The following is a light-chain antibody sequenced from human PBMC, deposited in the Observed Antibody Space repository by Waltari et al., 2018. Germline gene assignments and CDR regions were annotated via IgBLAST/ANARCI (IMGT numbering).Light chain of an antibody. CDR1: SSNIGSNT. V-gene: IGLV1-44*01. Sequence: QSVLTQPPSASGTPGQRVTISCSGSSSNIGSNTVNWYQQLPGTAPKLLIYSNNQRPSGVPGRFSGSKSVTSASLAISGLQSEDAADYYCAAWDDSLNGRVVFGGGTKLTVL. J-gene: IGLJ2*01. CDR3: AAWDDSLNGRVV. CDR2: SNN.